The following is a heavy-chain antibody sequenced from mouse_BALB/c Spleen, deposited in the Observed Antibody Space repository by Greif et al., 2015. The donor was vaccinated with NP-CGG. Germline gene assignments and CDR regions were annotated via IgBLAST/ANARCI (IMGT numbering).Heavy chain of an antibody. Sequence: VHLVESGPGLVAPSQSLSITCTVSGFSLTSYGVHWVRQPPGKGLEWLGVMWAAGSTNYNSALMSRLTISKDNFKSQVFLQMNSLQTGDTATYYCARDGNNKAMDYWGQGTSVTVSS. CDR1: GFSLTSYG. J-gene: IGHJ4*01. CDR3: ARDGNNKAMDY. V-gene: IGHV2-9*02. CDR2: MWAAGST. D-gene: IGHD2-1*01.